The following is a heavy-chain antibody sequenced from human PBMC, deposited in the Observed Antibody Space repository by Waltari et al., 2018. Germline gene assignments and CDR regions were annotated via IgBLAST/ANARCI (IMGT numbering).Heavy chain of an antibody. CDR2: IYHSGST. D-gene: IGHD6-19*01. V-gene: IGHV4-38-2*01. Sequence: QVQLQESGPGLVKPSETLSLTCAVSGYSISSGYYWGWIRQPPGKGLEWIGSIYHSGSTYYNPSLKSRVTISVDTSKNQFSLKLSSVTAADTAVYYCAGQRLVQSDAFDIWGQGTMVTVSS. CDR3: AGQRLVQSDAFDI. CDR1: GYSISSGYY. J-gene: IGHJ3*02.